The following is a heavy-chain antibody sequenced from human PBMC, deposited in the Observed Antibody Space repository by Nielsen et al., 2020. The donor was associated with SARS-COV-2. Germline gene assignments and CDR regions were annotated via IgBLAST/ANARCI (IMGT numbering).Heavy chain of an antibody. V-gene: IGHV4-39*07. CDR3: ARGIVATIGQFDY. J-gene: IGHJ4*02. CDR2: INHSGST. CDR1: DDSISTSTYY. D-gene: IGHD5-12*01. Sequence: SETLSLTCTVSDDSISTSTYYWSWIRQSPGKGLEWIGEINHSGSTNYNPSLRSRVTISVDTSKNQFSLKLSSVTAADTAVYYCARGIVATIGQFDYWGQGTLVTVSS.